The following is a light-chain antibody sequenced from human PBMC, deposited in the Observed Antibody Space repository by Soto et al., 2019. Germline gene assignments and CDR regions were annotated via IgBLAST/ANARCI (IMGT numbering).Light chain of an antibody. CDR3: SSYAGSNNYV. CDR2: EVT. CDR1: SSXVGAYKY. J-gene: IGLJ1*01. Sequence: QSALTQPPSASGSPGQPVTISCTGTSSXVGAYKYVSWYQQHPGKAPKLIIYEVTKRPSGVPDRFSGSKSGNTASLTVSGLQAEDEADYYCSSYAGSNNYVFGTGTKLTVL. V-gene: IGLV2-8*01.